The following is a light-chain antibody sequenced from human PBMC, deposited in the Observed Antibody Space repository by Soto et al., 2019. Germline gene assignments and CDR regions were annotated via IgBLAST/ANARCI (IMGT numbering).Light chain of an antibody. Sequence: QSVLTQPPSASGTPGQRVTISCSGSSSNIGSHTVNWYQQLPGTAPKLLISTNNQRPSGVPDRFSGSKSGTSASLAISGLQSEDEAEYYCAAWDDSLNGVLFGGGTKLTVL. CDR1: SSNIGSHT. CDR3: AAWDDSLNGVL. J-gene: IGLJ2*01. CDR2: TNN. V-gene: IGLV1-44*01.